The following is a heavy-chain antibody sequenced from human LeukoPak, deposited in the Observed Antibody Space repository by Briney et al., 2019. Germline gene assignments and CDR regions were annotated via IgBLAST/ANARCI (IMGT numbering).Heavy chain of an antibody. Sequence: GGSLRLSCVASGFTLKTYGMHWVRQAPGRGLEWVAFIRFDGSNENYADSVKGRFTISRDNSKNTLYLQMNSLRVEDTAIYYCGKGNEIDPWGQGTLVTVSS. D-gene: IGHD1-1*01. V-gene: IGHV3-30*02. J-gene: IGHJ5*02. CDR3: GKGNEIDP. CDR1: GFTLKTYG. CDR2: IRFDGSNE.